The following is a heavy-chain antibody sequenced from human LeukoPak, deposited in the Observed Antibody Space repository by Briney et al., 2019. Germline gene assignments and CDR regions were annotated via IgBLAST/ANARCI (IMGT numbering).Heavy chain of an antibody. J-gene: IGHJ3*02. D-gene: IGHD2-15*01. CDR3: ARDRMRSGGKRAFDI. CDR2: IYYSGST. V-gene: IGHV4-39*07. CDR1: GGSISSSSYY. Sequence: SETLSLTCTVSGGSISSSSYYWGWIRQPPGKGLEWIGSIYYSGSTYYNPSLKSRVTISVDTSKNQFSLKLSSVTAADTAVYYCARDRMRSGGKRAFDIWGQGTMVTVSS.